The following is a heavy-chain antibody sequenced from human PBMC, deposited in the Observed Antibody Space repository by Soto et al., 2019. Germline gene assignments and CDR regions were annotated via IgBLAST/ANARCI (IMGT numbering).Heavy chain of an antibody. Sequence: GGSLRLSCAASGFTFTSYAMSWVRQAPGKGLEWVSAISGNGGGTYYADSVKGRFTISRDNSKNTLSLQMNCLRAEDTAVYYCAKDRGTYKSTPDYLGQGTLVTVSS. J-gene: IGHJ4*02. CDR3: AKDRGTYKSTPDY. D-gene: IGHD1-1*01. V-gene: IGHV3-23*01. CDR1: GFTFTSYA. CDR2: ISGNGGGT.